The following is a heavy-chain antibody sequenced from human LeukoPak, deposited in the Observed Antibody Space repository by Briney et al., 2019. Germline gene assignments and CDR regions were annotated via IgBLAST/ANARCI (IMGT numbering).Heavy chain of an antibody. Sequence: PGRSLRLSCAASGFTFSSYAMHWVRQAPGKGLEWVAVISYDGSNKYYADSVKGRFTISRDNSKNTLYLQMNSLRAEDTAVYYCAKDSWNDALDYWGQGTLVTVSS. CDR1: GFTFSSYA. J-gene: IGHJ4*02. CDR2: ISYDGSNK. CDR3: AKDSWNDALDY. V-gene: IGHV3-30-3*01. D-gene: IGHD1-1*01.